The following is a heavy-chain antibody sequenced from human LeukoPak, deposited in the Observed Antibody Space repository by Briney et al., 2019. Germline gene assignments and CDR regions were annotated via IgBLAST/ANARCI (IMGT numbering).Heavy chain of an antibody. D-gene: IGHD4-11*01. V-gene: IGHV3-21*01. J-gene: IGHJ6*03. CDR2: ISSSSSYI. CDR3: ARVTRATVTPYYMDV. Sequence: PGGSLRLSCAASGFTFSSYSMNWVRQAPGKGLEWVSSISSSSSYIYYADSVKGRFTISRDNAKNSLYLQMNSLRAEDTAVYYCARVTRATVTPYYMDVWGKGTTVTVSS. CDR1: GFTFSSYS.